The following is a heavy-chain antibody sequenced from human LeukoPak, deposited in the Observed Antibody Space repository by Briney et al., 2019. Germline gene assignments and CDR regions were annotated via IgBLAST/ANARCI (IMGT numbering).Heavy chain of an antibody. CDR1: GGSISSSNW. V-gene: IGHV4-4*02. D-gene: IGHD3-9*01. CDR2: IYHGGST. Sequence: PSGTLSLTCAVSGGSISSSNWCSWARRRPGRGLEWIGEIYHGGSTNYNPSLKSRVTISVDKSKNQFSLKLSSVIAADTAVYYCARDYGPILTGYPRDAFDIWGQGTMVTVSS. CDR3: ARDYGPILTGYPRDAFDI. J-gene: IGHJ3*02.